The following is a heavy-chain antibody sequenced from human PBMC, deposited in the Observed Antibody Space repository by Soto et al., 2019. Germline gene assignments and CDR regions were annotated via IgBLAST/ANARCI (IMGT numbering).Heavy chain of an antibody. Sequence: QVQLVQSGAEVKKPGSSVKVSCTASGGAFRNYAVSWVRQAPGQGLEWMGAVMPTFGAGVYAQKFQGRLTIFADESTTTAYLNARSLTFEDAAISYFAASRGFYEAMDAWGQGTTLTVSS. J-gene: IGHJ6*02. CDR3: AASRGFYEAMDA. CDR1: GGAFRNYA. CDR2: VMPTFGAG. D-gene: IGHD3-22*01. V-gene: IGHV1-69*01.